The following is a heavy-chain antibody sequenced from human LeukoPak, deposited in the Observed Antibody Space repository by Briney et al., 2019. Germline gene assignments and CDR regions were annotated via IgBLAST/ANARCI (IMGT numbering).Heavy chain of an antibody. CDR1: GGSISSSSYY. CDR2: VYHSGTT. J-gene: IGHJ6*03. Sequence: SETLSLTCTVSGGSISSSSYYWGWIRQPPGTGLQWIGSVYHSGTTFYNPSLKSRVTISVDTSKNQFSLKLSSVTAADTAVYYCARVSYSSSWYYHYMDVWGKGTTVTVSS. D-gene: IGHD6-13*01. CDR3: ARVSYSSSWYYHYMDV. V-gene: IGHV4-39*07.